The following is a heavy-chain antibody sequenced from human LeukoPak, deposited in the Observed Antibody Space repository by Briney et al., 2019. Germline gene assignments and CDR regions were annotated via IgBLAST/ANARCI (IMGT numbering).Heavy chain of an antibody. V-gene: IGHV1-46*01. J-gene: IGHJ6*03. CDR2: INPSGGST. D-gene: IGHD3-10*01. Sequence: ASVKVSCKASGYTFTSYYMHWVRQAPGQGLEWMGIINPSGGSTSYAQKFQGRVTMTRDMSTSTDYMELSSLRSEDTAVYYCARVLTTGPQTYYYGSGSYPGAMDVWGKGTTVTISS. CDR1: GYTFTSYY. CDR3: ARVLTTGPQTYYYGSGSYPGAMDV.